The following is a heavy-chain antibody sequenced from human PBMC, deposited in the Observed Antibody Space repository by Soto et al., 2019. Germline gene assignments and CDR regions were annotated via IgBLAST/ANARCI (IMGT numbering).Heavy chain of an antibody. V-gene: IGHV3-33*05. CDR3: AREGDDYCSGTRCFHYYGVDV. CDR2: IEYNAKNR. Sequence: QVQLVESGGGVVQPGTSLRLSCTASGFTCNSYGIHWVRQAPGKGLEWLALIEYNAKNRFYADSVKGRFSISRDNSRNTVYLQVNGLRAEDTAVYSCAREGDDYCSGTRCFHYYGVDVWGQGTTVIVSS. J-gene: IGHJ6*02. D-gene: IGHD2-15*01. CDR1: GFTCNSYG.